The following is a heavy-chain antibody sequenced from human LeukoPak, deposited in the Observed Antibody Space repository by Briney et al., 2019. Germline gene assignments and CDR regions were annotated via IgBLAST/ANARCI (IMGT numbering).Heavy chain of an antibody. CDR2: ISGSGDNT. V-gene: IGHV3-23*01. Sequence: GGSLRLSCAASGFSFGSYALSWVRQAPGKGLEWVSVISGSGDNTHYTDPVKGRFTISRDNSKNTLYLQMNSLRAEDTAVYYCTSLSDAIESFGTRNYWGQGTLVTVSS. J-gene: IGHJ4*02. D-gene: IGHD2-8*01. CDR3: TSLSDAIESFGTRNY. CDR1: GFSFGSYA.